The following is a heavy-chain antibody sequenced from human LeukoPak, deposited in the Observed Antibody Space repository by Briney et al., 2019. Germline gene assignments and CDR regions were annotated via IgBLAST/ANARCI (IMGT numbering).Heavy chain of an antibody. D-gene: IGHD2-21*02. CDR3: ATDPSMVTATTPST. J-gene: IGHJ4*02. CDR2: FDPEDGET. CDR1: GYTLTELS. V-gene: IGHV1-24*01. Sequence: ASVKVSCKVSGYTLTELSMHWVRQAPGKGLEWMGGFDPEDGETIYAQKFQGRVTMTEDTSTDTAHMELSSLRSEDTAVYYCATDPSMVTATTPSTWGQGTLVTVSS.